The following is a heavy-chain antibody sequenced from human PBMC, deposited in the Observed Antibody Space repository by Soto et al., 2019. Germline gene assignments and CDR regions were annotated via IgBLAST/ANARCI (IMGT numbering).Heavy chain of an antibody. J-gene: IGHJ5*02. V-gene: IGHV4-34*01. CDR1: GGSFSGYY. CDR2: IDQSGST. Sequence: TSETLSLTCAVYGGSFSGYYWNWLRQPPGEGLEWIGKIDQSGSTNYNPSLKSRVTMSVDTSKNQFSLKLSSVTAADTAVYYCANSLGRSGNYTVKFDPWGQGTLVTVSS. D-gene: IGHD3-10*01. CDR3: ANSLGRSGNYTVKFDP.